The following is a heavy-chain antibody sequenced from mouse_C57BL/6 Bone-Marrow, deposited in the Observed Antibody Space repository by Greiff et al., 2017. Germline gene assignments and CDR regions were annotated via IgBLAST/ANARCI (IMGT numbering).Heavy chain of an antibody. J-gene: IGHJ3*01. D-gene: IGHD1-1*01. V-gene: IGHV1-19*01. CDR3: ARENYGSSYGFAY. CDR1: GYTFTDYY. Sequence: EVQLQQSGPVLVKPGASVKMSCKASGYTFTDYYMNWVKQSHGKSLEWIGVINPYNGGTSYNQQFKGKATLTVDKSSSTAYMELNSLTSEDSAVYYGARENYGSSYGFAYWGQGTLVTVSA. CDR2: INPYNGGT.